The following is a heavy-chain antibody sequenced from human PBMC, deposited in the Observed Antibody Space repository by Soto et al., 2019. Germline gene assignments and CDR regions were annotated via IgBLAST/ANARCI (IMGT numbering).Heavy chain of an antibody. Sequence: ASVKVSCKASGYTFTSCYMHWVRQAPGQGLEWMGIINPSGGSTSYAQKFQGRVTMTRDTSTSTVYMELSSLRSEDTAVYYCARDNYDSSGSLYYYYGMDVWGQGTTVTVSS. CDR2: INPSGGST. J-gene: IGHJ6*02. V-gene: IGHV1-46*01. D-gene: IGHD3-22*01. CDR1: GYTFTSCY. CDR3: ARDNYDSSGSLYYYYGMDV.